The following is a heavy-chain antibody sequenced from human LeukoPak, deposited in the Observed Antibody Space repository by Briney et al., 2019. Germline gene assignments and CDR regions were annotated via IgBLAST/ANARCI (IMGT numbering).Heavy chain of an antibody. CDR2: ISYDGSNK. CDR3: AGSEQLVRLFDY. Sequence: GRSLRLSCAASGFTFSSYAMHWVRQAPGKGLEWVAVISYDGSNKYYADSVKGRSTISRDNSKNTLYLQMNSLRAEDTAVYYCAGSEQLVRLFDYWGQGTLVTVSS. V-gene: IGHV3-30*04. CDR1: GFTFSSYA. D-gene: IGHD6-6*01. J-gene: IGHJ4*02.